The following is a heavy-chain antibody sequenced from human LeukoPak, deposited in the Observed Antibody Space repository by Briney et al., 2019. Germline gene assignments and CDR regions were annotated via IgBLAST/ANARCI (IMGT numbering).Heavy chain of an antibody. CDR3: VSWGQYDYVWGNYRLDY. V-gene: IGHV3-7*01. D-gene: IGHD3-16*02. CDR1: GFTFSSYW. CDR2: IKQDGSEK. Sequence: GGSLRLSCAASGFTFSSYWMSWVRQAPGKGLEWVANIKQDGSEKWCVDSVKGRFTISRDNAKNSLYLQMDSLRAEDTAVYYCVSWGQYDYVWGNYRLDYWGQGTLVTVSS. J-gene: IGHJ4*02.